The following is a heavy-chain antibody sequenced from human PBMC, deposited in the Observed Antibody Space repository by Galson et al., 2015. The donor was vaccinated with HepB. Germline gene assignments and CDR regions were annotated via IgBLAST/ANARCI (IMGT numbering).Heavy chain of an antibody. V-gene: IGHV3-23*01. CDR3: AKHRVFSWGWGSSVDS. Sequence: SMRLSCAASGFTFSSYAMSWVRQAPGKGLEWVSAIGGGGTSTYYTDSVKGRFTITRDDSKNTLYLQMNSLRADDTAVSYCAKHRVFSWGWGSSVDSLGQGSLVTVSS. D-gene: IGHD7-27*01. J-gene: IGHJ4*02. CDR1: GFTFSSYA. CDR2: IGGGGTST.